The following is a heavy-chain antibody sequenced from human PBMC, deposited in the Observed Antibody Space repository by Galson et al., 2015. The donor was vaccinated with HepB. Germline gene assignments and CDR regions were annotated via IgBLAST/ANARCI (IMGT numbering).Heavy chain of an antibody. D-gene: IGHD6-25*01. CDR2: IKQDGSEK. Sequence: SLRLSCAASGFTFSSYWMSWVRQAPGKGLEWVANIKQDGSEKYYVDSVKGRFTISRDNAKNSLYLQMNSLRAEDTAVYYCARDRGSGWRNYWYVDLWGRGTLVTVSS. CDR3: ARDRGSGWRNYWYVDL. J-gene: IGHJ2*01. V-gene: IGHV3-7*03. CDR1: GFTFSSYW.